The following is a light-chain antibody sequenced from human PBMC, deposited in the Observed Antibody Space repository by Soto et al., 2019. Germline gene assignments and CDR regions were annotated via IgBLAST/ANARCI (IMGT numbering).Light chain of an antibody. Sequence: DLVMTQSPLSLPVTPGEPASISCRSSQSLLHSNGYNYLDWYLQKPGQSPQLLIYLGSNRASGVPDRFSGSGSGTDFTLKISRVEAEDVGVYYCMQALQTPTFGQGTKLESK. CDR2: LGS. CDR1: QSLLHSNGYNY. CDR3: MQALQTPT. J-gene: IGKJ2*01. V-gene: IGKV2-28*01.